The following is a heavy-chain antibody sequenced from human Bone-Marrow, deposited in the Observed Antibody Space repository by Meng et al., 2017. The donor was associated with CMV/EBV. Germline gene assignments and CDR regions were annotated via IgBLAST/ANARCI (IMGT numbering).Heavy chain of an antibody. CDR3: VRDWAH. CDR2: TYYRSRWFN. CDR1: GDTVSSNSAA. V-gene: IGHV6-1*01. D-gene: IGHD7-27*01. Sequence: LTCAISGDTVSSNSAAWNWIRQSPSRGLEWLGRTYYRSRWFNDYTLSVKSRIIINPDTFRNQFSLHLNSVTPEDTAVYYCVRDWAHWGQGTLVTVSS. J-gene: IGHJ4*02.